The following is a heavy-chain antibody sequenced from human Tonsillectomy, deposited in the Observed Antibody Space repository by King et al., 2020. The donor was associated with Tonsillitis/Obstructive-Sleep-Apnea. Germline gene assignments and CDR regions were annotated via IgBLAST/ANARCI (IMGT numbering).Heavy chain of an antibody. J-gene: IGHJ3*02. CDR3: GSGGLRWSCDAFDI. D-gene: IGHD4-23*01. CDR2: IYYSGST. V-gene: IGHV4-39*01. Sequence: HLQLQESGPGLVKPSETLSLTCTVSGGSISSSSYYWGWIRQPPGKGLEWIGSIYYSGSTYYNPSLKSRVTISVDTSKNQFSLKLSSVTAADTAVYYCGSGGLRWSCDAFDIWGQGTMVTVSS. CDR1: GGSISSSSYY.